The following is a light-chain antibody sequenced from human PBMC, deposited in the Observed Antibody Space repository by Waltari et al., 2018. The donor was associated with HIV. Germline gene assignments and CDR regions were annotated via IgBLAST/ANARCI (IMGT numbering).Light chain of an antibody. CDR1: KNHIRFQR. CDR3: SSWDTRLNGWV. Sequence: QAGPTQPPSVSKALGQTATFTCTGHKNHIRFQRASWLKHPLGHPPKLLSYRGNNRPSGVPDRFSASTSGKTASLNITGLQADDEADYYCSSWDTRLNGWVFGGGTHLTVL. CDR2: RGN. J-gene: IGLJ3*02. V-gene: IGLV10-54*01.